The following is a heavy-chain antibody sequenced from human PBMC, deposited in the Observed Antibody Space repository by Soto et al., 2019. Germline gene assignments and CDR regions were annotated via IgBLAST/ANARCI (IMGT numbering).Heavy chain of an antibody. J-gene: IGHJ6*02. D-gene: IGHD6-13*01. Sequence: QVQLVQSGAEVKKPGASVKVSCKASGYTFTSYGISWVRQAPGHGLEWMGWISAYNGNTNYAQKLQGRVTMTTDTATSTAYMELRSLRSDDTAVYYCARWYSSSAYGYYYGMDVWGQGTTVTVSS. CDR3: ARWYSSSAYGYYYGMDV. CDR2: ISAYNGNT. CDR1: GYTFTSYG. V-gene: IGHV1-18*01.